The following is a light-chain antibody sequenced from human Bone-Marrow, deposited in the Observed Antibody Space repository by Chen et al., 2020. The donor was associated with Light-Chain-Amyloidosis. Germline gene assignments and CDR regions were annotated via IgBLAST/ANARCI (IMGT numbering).Light chain of an antibody. J-gene: IGLJ3*02. CDR1: SGSIANNY. CDR2: EDD. V-gene: IGLV6-57*01. CDR3: QSYQGGSQGV. Sequence: NFMLTKPHSVSESPGKTVIISCTRSSGSIANNYVQWYQQSPGSSPTTVIYEDDQRPSGVPDRFSGSIDRSSNSASLTISELKTESEAVYCCQSYQGGSQGVFGGGTKLTVL.